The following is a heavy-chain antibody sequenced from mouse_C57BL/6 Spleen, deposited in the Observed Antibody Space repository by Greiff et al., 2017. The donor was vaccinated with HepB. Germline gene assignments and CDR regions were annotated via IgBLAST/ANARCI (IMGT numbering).Heavy chain of an antibody. CDR2: ISSGSSTI. CDR3: ARPRDYGSSYVAY. V-gene: IGHV5-17*01. D-gene: IGHD1-1*01. J-gene: IGHJ3*01. CDR1: GFTFSDYG. Sequence: EVQVVESGGGLVKPGGSLKLSCAASGFTFSDYGMHWVRQAPEKGLEWVAYISSGSSTIYYADTVKGRFTISRDNAKNNLFLQMTSLRSEDTAMYYCARPRDYGSSYVAYWGQGTLVTVSA.